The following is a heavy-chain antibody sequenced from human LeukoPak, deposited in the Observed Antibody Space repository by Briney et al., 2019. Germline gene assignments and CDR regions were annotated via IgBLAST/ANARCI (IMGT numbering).Heavy chain of an antibody. J-gene: IGHJ4*02. CDR3: ARVRVDGDWEFDY. Sequence: SETLSLTCTVSGGSISSGGYYWSWIRQHPGKGLEWIGYIYYSGSTNYNPSLKSRVTISVDTSKNQFSLKLSSVTAADTAVYYCARVRVDGDWEFDYWGQGTLVTVSS. CDR1: GGSISSGGYY. V-gene: IGHV4-61*08. CDR2: IYYSGST. D-gene: IGHD4-17*01.